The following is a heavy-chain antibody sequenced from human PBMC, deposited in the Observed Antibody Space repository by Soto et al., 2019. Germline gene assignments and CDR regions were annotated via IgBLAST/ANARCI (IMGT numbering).Heavy chain of an antibody. CDR2: ICGSGCST. V-gene: IGHV3-23*01. J-gene: IGHJ5*02. CDR3: ATEKISTICCNWFDP. Sequence: EEALRHLYSGSGLIFRPNEMRCFRQALGKWLEWVSAICGSGCSTYYAVSVKGRFTISRDNSKNTLYLQMNSLRAEDTAVYYCATEKISTICCNWFDPCG. D-gene: IGHD2-2*01. CDR1: GLIFRPNE.